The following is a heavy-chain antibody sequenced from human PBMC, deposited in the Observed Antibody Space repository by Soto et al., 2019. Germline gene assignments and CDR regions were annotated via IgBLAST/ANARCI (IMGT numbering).Heavy chain of an antibody. CDR1: GYTFTSYD. CDR2: MNPNSGNT. CDR3: ARGADPSQPGIGEGYYYYGMDV. V-gene: IGHV1-8*01. D-gene: IGHD3-10*01. J-gene: IGHJ6*02. Sequence: ASVKVSCKASGYTFTSYDINWVRQATGQGLEWMGWMNPNSGNTGYAQKFQGRVTMTRNTSISTAYMELSSLRSEDTAVYYCARGADPSQPGIGEGYYYYGMDVWGQGTTVTVSS.